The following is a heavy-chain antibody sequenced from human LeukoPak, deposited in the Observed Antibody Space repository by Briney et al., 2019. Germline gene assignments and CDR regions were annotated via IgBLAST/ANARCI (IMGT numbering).Heavy chain of an antibody. Sequence: GVLRLSCAASGFTFSSYAMNWVRQAPGKGLEWVSGISAGGDKTYYADSVKGRFTISRDNSKNTVYLQMSSLRAEDTAVYYCAILAGQLLVSQSWGQGTLVTVSS. CDR1: GFTFSSYA. CDR2: ISAGGDKT. D-gene: IGHD6-13*01. CDR3: AILAGQLLVSQS. V-gene: IGHV3-23*01. J-gene: IGHJ4*02.